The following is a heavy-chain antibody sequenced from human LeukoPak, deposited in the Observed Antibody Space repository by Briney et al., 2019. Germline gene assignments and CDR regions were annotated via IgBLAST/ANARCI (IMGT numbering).Heavy chain of an antibody. CDR3: AKETGDEGVWYFDY. J-gene: IGHJ4*02. CDR1: GFTFSSYG. Sequence: GGSLRLSCAASGFTFSSYGMHWVRQAPGKGLEWVAFIRYDGSNKYHADSVKGRFTISRDNSKNTLYLQMNSLRAEDTAVYYCAKETGDEGVWYFDYWGQGTLVTVSS. V-gene: IGHV3-30*02. D-gene: IGHD7-27*01. CDR2: IRYDGSNK.